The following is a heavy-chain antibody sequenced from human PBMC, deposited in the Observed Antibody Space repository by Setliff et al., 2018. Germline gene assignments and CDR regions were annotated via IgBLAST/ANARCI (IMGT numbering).Heavy chain of an antibody. V-gene: IGHV4-38-2*01. CDR3: RLAHCNDSSLAEALDY. CDR1: GASITSGHY. J-gene: IGHJ4*02. CDR2: SYHRGRT. D-gene: IGHD1-1*01. Sequence: PSETLSLTCGVSGASITSGHYWGWIRQPQGKGLEWIGTSYHRGRTYYNPSLRSRVTMSLDTSKNQFSLRLSSVTAADTAVYYFRLAHCNDSSLAEALDYWSQGTLVTVSS.